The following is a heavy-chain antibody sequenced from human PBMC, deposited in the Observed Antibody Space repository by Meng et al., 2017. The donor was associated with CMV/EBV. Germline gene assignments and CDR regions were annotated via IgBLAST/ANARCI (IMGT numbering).Heavy chain of an antibody. Sequence: GESLMIPRQGSGYNFSDYWIAWVRQMPGKGLEWMGIIYPGDSDTRYSPSFQGQVTISADKSISTAYLQWSSLKASDTAMYYCARGRAIFGVVTWAFGIWGQGTMVTVSS. J-gene: IGHJ3*02. CDR1: GYNFSDYW. V-gene: IGHV5-51*01. D-gene: IGHD3-3*01. CDR3: ARGRAIFGVVTWAFGI. CDR2: IYPGDSDT.